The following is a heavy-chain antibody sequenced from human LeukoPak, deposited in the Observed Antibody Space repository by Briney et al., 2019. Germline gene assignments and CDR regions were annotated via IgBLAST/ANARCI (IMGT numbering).Heavy chain of an antibody. CDR1: GFTFRNFY. J-gene: IGHJ4*02. CDR2: ISSDGTPK. CDR3: ARDLVSGYQYGTDY. V-gene: IGHV3-11*04. Sequence: PGGSLRLSCAASGFTFRNFYMIWIRQAPGKGLEWVSYISSDGTPKYYADSVKGRFTISRDNAKNALYLQMNSLRAEDTAVYYCARDLVSGYQYGTDYWGQGTLVTVSS. D-gene: IGHD5-12*01.